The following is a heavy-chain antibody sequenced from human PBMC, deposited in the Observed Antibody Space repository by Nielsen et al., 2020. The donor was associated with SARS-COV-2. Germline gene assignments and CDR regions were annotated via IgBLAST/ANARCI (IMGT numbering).Heavy chain of an antibody. Sequence: SETLSLTCAVYGGSFSGYYWSWIRQPPGKGLEWIGEINHSGSTNYNPSLKSRVTISVDTSKNQFSLKLSSVTAADTAVYYCARVNDFWSGYYERANGYYYYGMDVWGQGTTVTVSS. J-gene: IGHJ6*02. CDR1: GGSFSGYY. CDR3: ARVNDFWSGYYERANGYYYYGMDV. CDR2: INHSGST. V-gene: IGHV4-34*01. D-gene: IGHD3-3*01.